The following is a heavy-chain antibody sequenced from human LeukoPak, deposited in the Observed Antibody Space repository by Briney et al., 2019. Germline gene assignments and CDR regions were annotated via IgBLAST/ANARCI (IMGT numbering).Heavy chain of an antibody. J-gene: IGHJ6*03. D-gene: IGHD1-14*01. CDR2: INHSGST. V-gene: IGHV4-34*08. Sequence: PGGSLRLSCAASGFTFSSYSMNWVRQPPGKGLEWIGEINHSGSTNYNPSLKSRVTISVDTSKNQFSLKLSSVTAADTAVYYCARTPEPLNYYYYMDVWGKGTTVTVSS. CDR1: GFTFSSYS. CDR3: ARTPEPLNYYYYMDV.